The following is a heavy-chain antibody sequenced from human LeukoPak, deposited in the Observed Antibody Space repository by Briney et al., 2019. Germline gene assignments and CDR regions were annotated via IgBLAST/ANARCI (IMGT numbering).Heavy chain of an antibody. D-gene: IGHD2-15*01. CDR2: INNNGGTT. CDR3: VKAQGYCGSGTCYFDY. J-gene: IGHJ4*02. Sequence: GGSLRLSCSASGFTFSSYVMYWVRQAPGKALEYVSAINNNGGTTSYADSVKGRFTISRDNSKNTLSLQMSSLRVEDTAVYYCVKAQGYCGSGTCYFDYWGRGTMDTVSS. CDR1: GFTFSSYV. V-gene: IGHV3-64D*08.